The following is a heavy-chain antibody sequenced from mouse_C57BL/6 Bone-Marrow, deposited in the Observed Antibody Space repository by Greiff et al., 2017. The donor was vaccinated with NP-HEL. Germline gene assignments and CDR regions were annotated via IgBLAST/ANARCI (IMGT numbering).Heavy chain of an antibody. D-gene: IGHD2-2*01. CDR1: GYTFTDYN. V-gene: IGHV1-22*01. CDR2: INPNNGGT. CDR3: ARKSYGFFFAY. J-gene: IGHJ3*01. Sequence: VQLQQSGPELVKPGDSVKMSCKASGYTFTDYNMHWVKQSHGKSLEWIGYINPNNGGTSYNKKFKGKATLTVNKSSSTAYMELRSLTSEDSAVYYCARKSYGFFFAYWGQGTLVTVSA.